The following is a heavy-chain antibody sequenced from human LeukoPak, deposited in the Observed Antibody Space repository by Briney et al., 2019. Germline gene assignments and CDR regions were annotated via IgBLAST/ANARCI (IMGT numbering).Heavy chain of an antibody. CDR3: AKTGTFYYYYMDV. Sequence: GGSLRLSCAASGFTFSSYGMSWVRQAPGKGLEWVSAISGSGGSTYYADSVKGRFTISRDNSKNTLYLQMNSLRAEDTAVYYCAKTGTFYYYYMDVWGKGTTVTVSS. J-gene: IGHJ6*03. V-gene: IGHV3-23*01. D-gene: IGHD6-13*01. CDR1: GFTFSSYG. CDR2: ISGSGGST.